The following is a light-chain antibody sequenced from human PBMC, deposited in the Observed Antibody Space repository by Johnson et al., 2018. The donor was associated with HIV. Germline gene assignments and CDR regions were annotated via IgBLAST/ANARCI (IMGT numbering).Light chain of an antibody. V-gene: IGLV1-51*02. CDR2: ENN. J-gene: IGLJ1*01. CDR1: NSNIGNNY. CDR3: GAWDSSLSAYV. Sequence: QLVLTQPPSVSAAQGQKVTISCSGSNSNIGNNYVSWYQQVPGTAPKLLIYENNKRPSGIPERFSGSRYGTSATLDITGLQTGDEADYYCGAWDSSLSAYVFATETKVTVL.